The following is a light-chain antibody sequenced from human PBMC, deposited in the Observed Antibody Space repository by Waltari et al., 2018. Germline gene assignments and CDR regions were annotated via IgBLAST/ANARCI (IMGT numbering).Light chain of an antibody. J-gene: IGLJ1*01. CDR2: DVN. Sequence: QSALTQPASVSGSPGQSITISCTGTSSDFGGYNYVSWYQQHPGTTPKLIIFDVNRRPSGVSHRFSGSKSGNTASLTISGLQAEDEADYYCGSYTTRATHVFGIGTKVTVL. CDR3: GSYTTRATHV. CDR1: SSDFGGYNY. V-gene: IGLV2-14*03.